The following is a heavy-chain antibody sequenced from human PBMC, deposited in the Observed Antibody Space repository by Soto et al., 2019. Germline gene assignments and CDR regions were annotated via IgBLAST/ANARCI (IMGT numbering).Heavy chain of an antibody. CDR1: GYTFTGYY. CDR3: ARDPSGIAVAANAFDI. V-gene: IGHV1-2*02. D-gene: IGHD6-19*01. Sequence: ASVKVSCKASGYTFTGYYMHWVRQAPGQGREWRGWINPNSGGTTYAQKFQGRVTMTRDTSISTAYMELSRLRSDDTAVYYCARDPSGIAVAANAFDIWGQGTMVTVSS. J-gene: IGHJ3*02. CDR2: INPNSGGT.